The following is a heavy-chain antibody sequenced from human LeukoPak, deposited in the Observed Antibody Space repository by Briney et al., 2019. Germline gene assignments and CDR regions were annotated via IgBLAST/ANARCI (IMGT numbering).Heavy chain of an antibody. V-gene: IGHV4-4*07. CDR2: IYTSGST. D-gene: IGHD5-12*01. CDR3: ARGRTYSGYDYFDY. CDR1: GASISSYY. Sequence: PSETLSLTCTVSGASISSYYWSWIRQPAGKGLEWIGRIYTSGSTNYNPSLKSRVTMSVDTSKNQFSLKLSSVTAAATAVYYCARGRTYSGYDYFDYWGQGTLVTVSS. J-gene: IGHJ4*02.